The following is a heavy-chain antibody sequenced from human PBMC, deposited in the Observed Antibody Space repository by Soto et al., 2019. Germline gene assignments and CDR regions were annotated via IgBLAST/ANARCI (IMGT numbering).Heavy chain of an antibody. V-gene: IGHV4-31*03. CDR2: ICCSGST. D-gene: IGHD6-13*01. J-gene: IGHJ6*02. Sequence: PSETLSLTCTASSGSISTGGVYSWTWIRHRPGKGLEWSGNICCSGSTYYIPSLKSRLTISVDTSKKQFSLRLTSVTAAGMAVYFCARDLGPYSSSWYYYYYGMDVWGQGTTVTVSS. CDR1: SGSISTGGVYS. CDR3: ARDLGPYSSSWYYYYYGMDV.